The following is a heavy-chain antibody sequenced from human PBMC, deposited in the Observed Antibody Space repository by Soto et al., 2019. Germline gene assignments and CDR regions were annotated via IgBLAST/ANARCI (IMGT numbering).Heavy chain of an antibody. D-gene: IGHD3-10*01. V-gene: IGHV3-23*01. Sequence: EVPLLESGGGLVQPGGSLRLSCAASGFTFSSYAMSWVRQAPGKGLEWVSAISGSGGSTYYADSVKGRFTISRDNXKNTLYLQMNGLRAEDTAVYYCAKRHYYGSGSYNNWGQGTLVTVSS. CDR1: GFTFSSYA. CDR3: AKRHYYGSGSYNN. CDR2: ISGSGGST. J-gene: IGHJ4*02.